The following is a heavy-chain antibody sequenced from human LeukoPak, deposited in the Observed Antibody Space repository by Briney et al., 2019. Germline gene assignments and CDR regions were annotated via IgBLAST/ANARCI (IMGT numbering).Heavy chain of an antibody. Sequence: PGGSLRLSCAASXXTFTNYGMHWVRQAPGKGLEWVAYISSDGNYRDYVDSVRGRFTVSRDNSKNTLYLQMDSLRAEDTAVYYCANLPYNWNEYFDDYWGQGTLVTVSS. CDR2: ISSDGNYR. V-gene: IGHV3-30*02. J-gene: IGHJ4*02. CDR3: ANLPYNWNEYFDDY. D-gene: IGHD1-1*01. CDR1: XXTFTNYG.